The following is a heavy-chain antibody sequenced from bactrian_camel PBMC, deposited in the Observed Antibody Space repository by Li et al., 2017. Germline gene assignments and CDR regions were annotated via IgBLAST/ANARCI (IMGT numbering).Heavy chain of an antibody. CDR2: IDSDGST. CDR3: AANLRYSGSWCYDRVLGGDFGH. J-gene: IGHJ6*01. CDR1: GHSRGSNC. D-gene: IGHD3*01. Sequence: VQLVESGGGSVQAGGSRRLSCVVSGHSRGSNCVGWYRLPPGKQREAVATIDSDGSTGYADSVKGRFTISQDKAKNMVHLQMNSLKPEDTGMYYCAANLRYSGSWCYDRVLGGDFGHWGQGTQVTVS. V-gene: IGHV3S53*01.